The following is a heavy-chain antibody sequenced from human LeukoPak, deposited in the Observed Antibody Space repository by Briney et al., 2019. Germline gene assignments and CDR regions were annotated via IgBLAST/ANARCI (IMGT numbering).Heavy chain of an antibody. CDR2: ISGSGGST. J-gene: IGHJ5*02. CDR3: AKDRGSITIFGVVMGWFDP. V-gene: IGHV3-23*01. D-gene: IGHD3-3*01. Sequence: GGSLRLSCAASGFTFSSYAMSWVRQAPGKGLEWVSAISGSGGSTCYADSVKGRFTISRDNSKNTLYLQMNSLRAEDTAVYYCAKDRGSITIFGVVMGWFDPWGQGTLVTVSS. CDR1: GFTFSSYA.